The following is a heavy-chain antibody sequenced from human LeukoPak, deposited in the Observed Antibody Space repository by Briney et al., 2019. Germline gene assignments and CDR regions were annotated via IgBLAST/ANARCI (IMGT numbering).Heavy chain of an antibody. J-gene: IGHJ4*02. CDR3: ARDRWNFDY. CDR1: GFTFSDYW. D-gene: IGHD4-23*01. V-gene: IGHV3-74*01. Sequence: GGSLRLSCAASGFTFSDYWMHWVRQAPGKVLVWVSRINSDGTSISYADSVKGRFTISRDNAKNTLYLQMNSLRAEDTAVYYCARDRWNFDYWGQGTLVTVSS. CDR2: INSDGTSI.